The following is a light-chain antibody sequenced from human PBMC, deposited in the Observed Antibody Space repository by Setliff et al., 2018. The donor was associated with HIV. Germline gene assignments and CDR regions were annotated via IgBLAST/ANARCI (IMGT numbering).Light chain of an antibody. Sequence: QSVLTQPASVSGSPGQSVTISCTGTSSDIGSYNLVSWYQQHPGKVPKVMIYEVTKRPSGVSNHFSGSKSGNTASLTISGLQAEDEADYYCCSYAGSSTSMVFGGGTKVTVL. CDR3: CSYAGSSTSMV. CDR1: SSDIGSYNL. V-gene: IGLV2-23*02. CDR2: EVT. J-gene: IGLJ2*01.